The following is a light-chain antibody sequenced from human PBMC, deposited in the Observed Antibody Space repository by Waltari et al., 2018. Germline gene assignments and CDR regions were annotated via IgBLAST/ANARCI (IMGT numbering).Light chain of an antibody. CDR2: EGS. J-gene: IGLJ1*01. Sequence: QSALTQPAYVSGSPGQAITIPCTGTSRDVGGSKLVCWYQPHPGKAPTLMIDEGSTRPSGVSNRFSCSKSGNTASLTISGLQAEDEADYYCCSYAGSSTFYVFGTVTKVTVL. CDR3: CSYAGSSTFYV. CDR1: SRDVGGSKL. V-gene: IGLV2-23*01.